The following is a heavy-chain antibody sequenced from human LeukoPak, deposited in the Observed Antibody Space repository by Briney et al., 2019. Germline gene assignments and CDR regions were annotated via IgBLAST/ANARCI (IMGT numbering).Heavy chain of an antibody. CDR3: ARYSTVTVYYFDY. CDR1: GYTFTGYY. Sequence: GVSVKVSCKASGYTFTGYYIHWVRQAPGQGLEWMGWINPNSGGTNYAQKLQGRVTMTRDTSISTAYMELSRLRSDDTAVYYCARYSTVTVYYFDYWGQGTLVTVSS. J-gene: IGHJ4*02. D-gene: IGHD4-17*01. V-gene: IGHV1-2*02. CDR2: INPNSGGT.